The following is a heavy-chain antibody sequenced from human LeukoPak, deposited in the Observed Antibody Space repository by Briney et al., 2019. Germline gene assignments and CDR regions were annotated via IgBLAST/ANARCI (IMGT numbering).Heavy chain of an antibody. J-gene: IGHJ4*02. D-gene: IGHD5-18*01. CDR3: AKRIQSAMATGY. Sequence: GGSLRLSCAASGFTFSSYAMSWARQAPGKGLEWVSDINGSGGSTYYADSVKGRFTISRDNSKNTLYLQMNGLRAEDTAVYYCAKRIQSAMATGYWGQGTLVTVSS. CDR2: INGSGGST. CDR1: GFTFSSYA. V-gene: IGHV3-23*01.